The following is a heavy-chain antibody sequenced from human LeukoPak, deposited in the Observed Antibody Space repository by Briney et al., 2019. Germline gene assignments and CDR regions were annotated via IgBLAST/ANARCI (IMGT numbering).Heavy chain of an antibody. CDR1: GGSISSSSYY. D-gene: IGHD1-26*01. V-gene: IGHV4-39*01. CDR2: IYYSGST. Sequence: PSETLSLTCTVSGGSISSSSYYWGWIRQPPGKGLEWIGSIYYSGSTYYNPSLKSRVTISVDTSKNQFSLKLSSVTAADTAVYYCARHQQGVGAIIDYWGQGTLVTVSS. J-gene: IGHJ4*02. CDR3: ARHQQGVGAIIDY.